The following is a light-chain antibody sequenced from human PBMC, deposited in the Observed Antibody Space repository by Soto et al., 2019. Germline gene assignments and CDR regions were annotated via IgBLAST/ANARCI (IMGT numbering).Light chain of an antibody. CDR3: QQYGSSPPT. Sequence: SVFILSPGPLSFSPGERTTLSCRASQSISRYLAWYQQKPGQGPRLLIYGASSRATGTPDRFSGSGSGTDFTLTINRLEPEDFALYYCQQYGSSPPTFGQGTKVDI. CDR1: QSISRY. V-gene: IGKV3-20*01. CDR2: GAS. J-gene: IGKJ1*01.